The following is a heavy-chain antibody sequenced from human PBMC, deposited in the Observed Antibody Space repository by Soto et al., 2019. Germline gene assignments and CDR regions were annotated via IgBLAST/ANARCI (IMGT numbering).Heavy chain of an antibody. CDR2: MNSDGSII. Sequence: HPGGSLRLSCAVAGCTFRNHWMHWVRQAPGKGLEWVSRMNSDGSIINYKDSVKGRFTVSRDNAKNTLYLQMNSLRVEDTAVYYCATAEVDYWGPGTLVTVSS. CDR3: ATAEVDY. V-gene: IGHV3-74*01. J-gene: IGHJ4*02. CDR1: GCTFRNHW.